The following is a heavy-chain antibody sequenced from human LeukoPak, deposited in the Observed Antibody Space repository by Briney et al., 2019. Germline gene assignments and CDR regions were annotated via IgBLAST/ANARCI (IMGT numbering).Heavy chain of an antibody. V-gene: IGHV4-38-2*02. D-gene: IGHD6-13*01. Sequence: PSETLSLTCTVSGYSISSGYYWGWIRQPPGKGLEWIGSIYNSGSTYYNPSLKSRVTISVDTSKNQFSLKLRSVPAADTAMYYCARAYSSSWYYNWFDPWGQGTLVTVSS. CDR2: IYNSGST. J-gene: IGHJ5*02. CDR1: GYSISSGYY. CDR3: ARAYSSSWYYNWFDP.